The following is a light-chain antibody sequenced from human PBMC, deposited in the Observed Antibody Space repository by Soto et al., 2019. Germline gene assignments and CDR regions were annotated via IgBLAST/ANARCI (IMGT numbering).Light chain of an antibody. Sequence: DIVMTQSPDSLAVSLGERASFNCKSSQSILYGSSSKNYLAWYQHKPGQLPKLLIYWASTRESGVPDRFSGSGSGPDFTLTISSLQAEDVAVYYCQQYLRSPWTFGQGTKVEIK. CDR1: QSILYGSSSKNY. V-gene: IGKV4-1*01. CDR2: WAS. J-gene: IGKJ1*01. CDR3: QQYLRSPWT.